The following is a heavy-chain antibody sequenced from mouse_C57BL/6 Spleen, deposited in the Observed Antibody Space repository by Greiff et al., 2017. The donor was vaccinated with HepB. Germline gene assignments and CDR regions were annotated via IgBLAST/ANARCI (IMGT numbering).Heavy chain of an antibody. CDR1: GYTFTSYW. J-gene: IGHJ4*01. CDR3: ARSGGYGDYAMDD. D-gene: IGHD2-2*01. Sequence: QVQLQQPGAELVKPGASVKLSCKASGYTFTSYWMHWVKQRPGQGLEWIGMIHPNSGSTNYNEKFKSKATLTVDKSSSTAYMQLSSLTSEDSAVYYCARSGGYGDYAMDDWGQGTSVTVSS. V-gene: IGHV1-64*01. CDR2: IHPNSGST.